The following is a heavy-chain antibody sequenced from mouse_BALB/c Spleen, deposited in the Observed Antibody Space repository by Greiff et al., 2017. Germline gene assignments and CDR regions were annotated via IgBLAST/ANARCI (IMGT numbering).Heavy chain of an antibody. V-gene: IGHV5-12-1*01. CDR2: ISSGGGST. Sequence: EVHLVESGGGLVKPGGSLKLSCAASGFAFSSYDMSWVRQTPEKRLEWVAYISSGGGSTYYPDTVKGRFTISRDNAKNTLYLQMSSLKSEDTAMYYCASRDGYVAYWGQGTLVTVSA. D-gene: IGHD2-3*01. J-gene: IGHJ3*01. CDR1: GFAFSSYD. CDR3: ASRDGYVAY.